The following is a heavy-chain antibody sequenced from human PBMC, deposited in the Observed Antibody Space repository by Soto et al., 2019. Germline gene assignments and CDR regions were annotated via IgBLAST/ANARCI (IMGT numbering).Heavy chain of an antibody. CDR1: GGSISSYY. V-gene: IGHV4-59*08. CDR3: ARREGSPGYYYYMDV. J-gene: IGHJ6*03. Sequence: SETLSLTCTVSGGSISSYYWSWIRQPPGKGLEWIGYIYYSGSTNYNPSLKSRVTISVDTSKNQFSLKLSSVTAADTAVYYCARREGSPGYYYYMDVWGKGTTVTVSS. CDR2: IYYSGST.